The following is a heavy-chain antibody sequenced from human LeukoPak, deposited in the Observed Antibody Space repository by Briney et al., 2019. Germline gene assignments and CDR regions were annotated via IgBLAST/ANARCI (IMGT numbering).Heavy chain of an antibody. CDR1: GGSISSSSYY. CDR2: IYYSGST. V-gene: IGHV4-39*07. CDR3: ARDIVVVPAASDYYYYYMDV. Sequence: KPSETLSLTCTVSGGSISSSSYYWGWIRQPPGKGLEWIGSIYYSGSTYYNPSLKSRVTISVDTSKNQFSLKLSSVTAADTVVYYCARDIVVVPAASDYYYYYMDVWGKGTTVTVSS. J-gene: IGHJ6*03. D-gene: IGHD2-2*01.